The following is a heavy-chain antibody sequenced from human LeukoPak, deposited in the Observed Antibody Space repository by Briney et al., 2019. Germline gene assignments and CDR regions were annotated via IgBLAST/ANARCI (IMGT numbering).Heavy chain of an antibody. J-gene: IGHJ4*02. CDR1: GFIFSSYE. CDR3: ARVYGGIDY. V-gene: IGHV3-48*03. Sequence: GGSLRLSCEASGFIFSSYEMNWVRQAPGKGLEWVSYTSSSGTTIYYADSVKGRFTIARDNAKNSLYLQMNSLRAEDTAVYYCARVYGGIDYWGQGTLVTVSS. CDR2: TSSSGTTI. D-gene: IGHD4-23*01.